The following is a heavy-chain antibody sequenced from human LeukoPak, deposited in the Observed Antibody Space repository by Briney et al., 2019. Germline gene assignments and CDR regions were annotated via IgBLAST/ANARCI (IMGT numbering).Heavy chain of an antibody. CDR3: ARADCSSTSCYTTDLDY. CDR1: GGTFSSYT. V-gene: IGHV1-69*02. Sequence: SVKVSCKASGGTFSSYTISWVRQAPGQGLEWMGRIIPILGIANYAQKFQGRVTITADKSTSTAYMELSSLRSEDTAVYYCARADCSSTSCYTTDLDYWGQGTLVTPSS. CDR2: IIPILGIA. J-gene: IGHJ4*02. D-gene: IGHD2-2*02.